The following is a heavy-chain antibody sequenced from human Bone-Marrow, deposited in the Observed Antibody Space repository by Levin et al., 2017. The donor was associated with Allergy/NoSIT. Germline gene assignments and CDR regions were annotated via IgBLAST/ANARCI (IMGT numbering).Heavy chain of an antibody. V-gene: IGHV3-33*01. D-gene: IGHD6-19*01. CDR3: ARAGRSSDWNPYYFDY. J-gene: IGHJ4*02. Sequence: GGSLRLSCAASGFTFSSYAMHWVHQAPGKGLEWVAFIWFDGTNKYYADSVKGRFTISRDNSKNTLYLQMNSLRAEDTAVYYCARAGRSSDWNPYYFDYWGQGTLVTVSS. CDR1: GFTFSSYA. CDR2: IWFDGTNK.